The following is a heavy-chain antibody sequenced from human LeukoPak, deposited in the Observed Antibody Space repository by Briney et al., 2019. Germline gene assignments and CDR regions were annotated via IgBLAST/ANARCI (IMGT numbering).Heavy chain of an antibody. CDR2: ISSGGST. J-gene: IGHJ4*02. CDR3: ARGSAYYNY. Sequence: SETLSLTCTASGGSISTYFWSWIRQPPGRGLEWIGYISSGGSTNYNPSLKSRVTISVDTSKNQFSLKLSSVTAADTAVYYCARGSAYYNYWGQGTLVPVSS. D-gene: IGHD3-3*01. CDR1: GGSISTYF. V-gene: IGHV4-59*01.